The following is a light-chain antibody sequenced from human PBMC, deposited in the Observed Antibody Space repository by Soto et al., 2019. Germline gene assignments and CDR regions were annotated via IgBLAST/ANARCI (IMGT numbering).Light chain of an antibody. CDR2: DNS. V-gene: IGLV1-51*01. CDR3: GTWDSSLRGGV. Sequence: QSVLTQVPSVSAAPGQKVTITCSGSNSNLGTNDVSWYQQLPGTAPKLLIYDNSKRPAGISDRFSGSKSGTSVTLGITGLQPGDEAEYYCGTWDSSLRGGVFGGGTQLTVL. CDR1: NSNLGTND. J-gene: IGLJ2*01.